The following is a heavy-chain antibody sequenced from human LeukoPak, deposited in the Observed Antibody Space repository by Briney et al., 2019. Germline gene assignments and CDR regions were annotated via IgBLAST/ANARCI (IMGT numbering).Heavy chain of an antibody. CDR2: ISGSGGST. CDR1: GFTFSTYS. Sequence: QPGGSLRLSCEASGFTFSTYSMNWVRQAPGKGLEWVSSISGSGGSTYYADSVKGRFSISRDNSKNTLDLQMTGLRAEDTALYYCAKGRQNYDFWRFDYWGQGTLVTVSS. D-gene: IGHD3-3*01. V-gene: IGHV3-23*01. CDR3: AKGRQNYDFWRFDY. J-gene: IGHJ4*02.